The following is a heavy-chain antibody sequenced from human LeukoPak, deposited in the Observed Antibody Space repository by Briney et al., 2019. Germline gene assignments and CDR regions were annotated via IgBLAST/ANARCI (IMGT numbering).Heavy chain of an antibody. J-gene: IGHJ4*02. CDR1: GGSLSSSNW. D-gene: IGHD3-9*01. CDR3: ARVKTLSGVGDY. V-gene: IGHV4-4*02. CDR2: IYHSGST. Sequence: SGTLSLTCAVSGGSLSSSNWWSGGRQPPGKGREGIGEIYHSGSTNYNPSLKSRVTISVDKSKNQFSLKLSSVTAADTAVYYCARVKTLSGVGDYWGQGTLVTAPS.